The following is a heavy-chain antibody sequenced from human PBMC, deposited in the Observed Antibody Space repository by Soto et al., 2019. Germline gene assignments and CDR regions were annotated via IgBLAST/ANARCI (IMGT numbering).Heavy chain of an antibody. CDR2: IWYDGSNT. D-gene: IGHD6-19*01. CDR1: GFTFSSYV. CDR3: ARSRYSSGWYYFDY. J-gene: IGHJ4*02. V-gene: IGHV3-33*01. Sequence: PGGSLRLSCVASGFTFSSYVMYWVRQAPGKGLEWVAVIWYDGSNTYYADSVEGRFTISRDNSKNTLYLQMNSLRAEDTAVYYCARSRYSSGWYYFDYWGQGTLVTVSS.